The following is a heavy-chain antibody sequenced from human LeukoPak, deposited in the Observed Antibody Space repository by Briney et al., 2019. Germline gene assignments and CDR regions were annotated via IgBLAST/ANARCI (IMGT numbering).Heavy chain of an antibody. Sequence: PGGSLRLSCAASGFTFSSYGMHWVRQAPGKGLEWVAVIWYDGSNKYYADSVKGRFTISRDNSKNTLYLQMNSLRAEDTAVYYCAKPHKLSGWYGDEYYYYGMDVWGQGTTVTVSS. CDR2: IWYDGSNK. CDR3: AKPHKLSGWYGDEYYYYGMDV. D-gene: IGHD6-19*01. V-gene: IGHV3-30*02. J-gene: IGHJ6*02. CDR1: GFTFSSYG.